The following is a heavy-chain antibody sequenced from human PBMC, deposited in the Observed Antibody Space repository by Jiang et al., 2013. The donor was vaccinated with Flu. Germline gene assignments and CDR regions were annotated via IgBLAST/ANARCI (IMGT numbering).Heavy chain of an antibody. CDR1: GFTFSSYA. D-gene: IGHD5-12*01. CDR2: ISGSGGST. CDR3: AKDQSGYVMKYYYGMDV. J-gene: IGHJ6*02. V-gene: IGHV3-23*01. Sequence: QLLESGGGLVQPGGSLRLSCAASGFTFSSYAMSWVRQAPGKGLEWVSAISGSGGSTYYADSVKGRFTISRDNSKNTLYLQMNSLRAEDTAVYYCAKDQSGYVMKYYYGMDVWGQGTTVTVSS.